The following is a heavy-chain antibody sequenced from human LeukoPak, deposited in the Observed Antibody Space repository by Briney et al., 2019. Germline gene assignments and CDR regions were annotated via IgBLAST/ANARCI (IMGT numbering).Heavy chain of an antibody. V-gene: IGHV1-18*01. CDR3: ARVGESWLQNYYFDY. J-gene: IGHJ4*02. Sequence: GSVKVSCKASGYTFTSYGISWVRQAPGQGLEWMGWISAYNGNTNYAQKLQGRVTMTTDTSTSTAYMELRTLRSDDTAVYYCARVGESWLQNYYFDYWGQGTLVTVSS. CDR2: ISAYNGNT. D-gene: IGHD5-24*01. CDR1: GYTFTSYG.